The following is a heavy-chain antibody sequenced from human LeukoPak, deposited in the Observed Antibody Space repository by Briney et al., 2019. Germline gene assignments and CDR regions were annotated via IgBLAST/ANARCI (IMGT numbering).Heavy chain of an antibody. CDR3: ANRQGCSGGTCHNGNWFDP. J-gene: IGHJ5*02. Sequence: SGPTLLNPTPTLTLTCTFSGFSLSTSGVGVAWIRQPPGKALERLALIYWNKDKRYNPSMKSRPTNTKDPSKNQGALKMTNMDPVDTTTKYCANRQGCSGGTCHNGNWFDPWGQGTLVTVSS. CDR2: IYWNKDK. CDR1: GFSLSTSGVG. D-gene: IGHD2-15*01. V-gene: IGHV2-5*01.